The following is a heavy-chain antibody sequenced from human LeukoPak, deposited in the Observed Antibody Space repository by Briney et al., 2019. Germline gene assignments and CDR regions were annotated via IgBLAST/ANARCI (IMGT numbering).Heavy chain of an antibody. D-gene: IGHD6-13*01. J-gene: IGHJ4*02. CDR3: ARAGGTSWADY. V-gene: IGHV3-74*01. CDR1: GFPFSGYW. Sequence: GGSLRLSCAASGFPFSGYWMHWVRQAPGKGLVWVSRIDDDGAGTTYADSVKGRFTISRDNGKNSLYLQMNSLRVEDTAIYYCARAGGTSWADYWGQGTLVTVSS. CDR2: IDDDGAGT.